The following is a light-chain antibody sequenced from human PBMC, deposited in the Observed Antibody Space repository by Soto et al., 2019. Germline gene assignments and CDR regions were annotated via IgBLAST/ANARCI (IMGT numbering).Light chain of an antibody. CDR1: QSISSW. J-gene: IGKJ1*01. CDR3: QHFNSYPWT. CDR2: KAS. Sequence: DIQMTQSPSTLSASVGDIVTISCRASQSISSWLAWYQQKPGKAPKLLINKASSLESGVPSRFSGSGSGTEFTLTNSSLQPDDFATYYCQHFNSYPWTFGQGTKVDIK. V-gene: IGKV1-5*03.